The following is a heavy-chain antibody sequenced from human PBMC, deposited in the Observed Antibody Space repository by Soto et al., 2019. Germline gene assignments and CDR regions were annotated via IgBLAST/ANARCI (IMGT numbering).Heavy chain of an antibody. Sequence: SVNVSCEPSGGTFSSYAISWVPQSPGQGHEWMGGLIPIFATSYWAQKFQGRGTITADESTSTAYMELSSLRSEETAVYYCARRGYYYDSSGYLYWGQGTLVTVSS. CDR1: GGTFSSYA. V-gene: IGHV1-69*13. CDR3: ARRGYYYDSSGYLY. D-gene: IGHD3-22*01. CDR2: LIPIFATS. J-gene: IGHJ4*02.